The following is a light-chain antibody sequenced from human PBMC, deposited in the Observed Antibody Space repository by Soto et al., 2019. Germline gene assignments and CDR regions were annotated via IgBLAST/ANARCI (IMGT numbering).Light chain of an antibody. Sequence: EIILTQSPDTLSLSPGERATLSCRASQTVSSNYLAWCQQRPGQAPRLLIYGASTRAAGIPDRFSGSGSGTDFTLTISRLEPEDFAVYYCQQYGSSPGTFGQGTKVDI. CDR1: QTVSSNY. J-gene: IGKJ1*01. CDR3: QQYGSSPGT. CDR2: GAS. V-gene: IGKV3-20*01.